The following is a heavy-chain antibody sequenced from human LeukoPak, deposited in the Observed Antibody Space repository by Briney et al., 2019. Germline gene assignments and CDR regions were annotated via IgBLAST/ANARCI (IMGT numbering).Heavy chain of an antibody. V-gene: IGHV4-34*01. Sequence: SETLSLTCAVYGGSFSGYYWSWIRQPPGKGLEWIEEINHSGSTNYNPSLKSRVTISVDTSKDQFSLKLSSVTAADTAVYYCARKGKAARPGWFDPWGQGTLVTVSS. J-gene: IGHJ5*02. CDR2: INHSGST. CDR3: ARKGKAARPGWFDP. CDR1: GGSFSGYY. D-gene: IGHD6-6*01.